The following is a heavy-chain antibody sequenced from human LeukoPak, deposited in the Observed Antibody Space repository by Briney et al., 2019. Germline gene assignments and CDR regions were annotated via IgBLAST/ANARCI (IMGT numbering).Heavy chain of an antibody. CDR1: GFTFSSYG. J-gene: IGHJ4*02. D-gene: IGHD3-22*01. CDR2: ISYDGSNK. Sequence: GRSLRLSCAASGFTFSSYGMHWVRQAPGKGLEWVAVISYDGSNKYYADSVKGRFTISRDSSKNTLYLEMNSLRAEDTAVYYCARHYDTSGYHYFDFRGQGTLVTVSS. CDR3: ARHYDTSGYHYFDF. V-gene: IGHV3-30*03.